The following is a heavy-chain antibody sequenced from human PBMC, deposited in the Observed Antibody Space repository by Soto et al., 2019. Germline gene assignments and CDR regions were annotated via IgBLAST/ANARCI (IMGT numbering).Heavy chain of an antibody. CDR3: VGESFYLLDY. D-gene: IGHD3-16*01. CDR2: IKNKTSIYTT. V-gene: IGHV3-72*01. J-gene: IGHJ4*02. CDR1: GFSFSDHH. Sequence: VGSLRLSCAASGFSFSDHHMDWVRQAPVKGLEWVGRIKNKTSIYTTEYAASVKGRFTISRDDSKNLVFLQMNSLETEDTAVYYCVGESFYLLDYWGQAALVTLST.